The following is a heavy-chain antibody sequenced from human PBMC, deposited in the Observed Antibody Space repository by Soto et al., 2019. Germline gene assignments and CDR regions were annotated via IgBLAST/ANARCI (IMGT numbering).Heavy chain of an antibody. CDR3: AKDWGEYGSGNVN. CDR2: ISGSGGST. Sequence: EVQLLESGGGLVQPGGSLRLSRAASGFTFSSYAMSWVRQAPGKGLEWVSAISGSGGSTYYADSVKGRFTISRDNSKNTLYLQMNSLRAEDTAVYYCAKDWGEYGSGNVNWGQGTLVTVSS. CDR1: GFTFSSYA. J-gene: IGHJ4*02. D-gene: IGHD3-10*01. V-gene: IGHV3-23*01.